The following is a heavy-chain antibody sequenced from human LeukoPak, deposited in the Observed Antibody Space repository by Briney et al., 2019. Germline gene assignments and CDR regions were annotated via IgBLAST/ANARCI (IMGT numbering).Heavy chain of an antibody. CDR3: ARGGPVPAAIRYFDY. CDR2: INHSGST. V-gene: IGHV4-34*01. D-gene: IGHD2-2*01. CDR1: GFTFSSYA. J-gene: IGHJ4*02. Sequence: GSLRLSCAASGFTFSSYAMSWVRQAPGKGLEWIGEINHSGSTNYNPSLKSRVTISVDTSKNQFSLKLSSVTAADTAVYYCARGGPVPAAIRYFDYWGQGTLVTVSS.